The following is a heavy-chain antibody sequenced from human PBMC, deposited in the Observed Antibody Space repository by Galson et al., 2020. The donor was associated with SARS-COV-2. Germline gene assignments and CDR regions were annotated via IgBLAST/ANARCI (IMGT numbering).Heavy chain of an antibody. J-gene: IGHJ3*02. Sequence: SETLSLTCAVSGDSISSNNWWSWVRQSPGKGLEWIAEIHHGGRTNFNPSLRSRVTISVDKSQNQFSLNLRSVTAADTALYFCARVGPAAGSFDALDSWGEEKMVIV. D-gene: IGHD6-13*01. CDR3: ARVGPAAGSFDALDS. CDR1: GDSISSNNW. V-gene: IGHV4-4*02. CDR2: IHHGGRT.